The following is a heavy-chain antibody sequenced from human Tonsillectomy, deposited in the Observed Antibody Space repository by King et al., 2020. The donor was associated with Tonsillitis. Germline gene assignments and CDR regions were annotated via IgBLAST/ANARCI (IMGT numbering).Heavy chain of an antibody. Sequence: QLVQSGGGVVQPGRALRLSCVGSGVTFSSHAMQWVRQAPGKGLECVAGVGIDDFYKWYSGSVKGRFAISRDNSNNTLFLQMNSLRVEDTAVYYCVKEWNAFDMWGQGTMVTVSS. CDR3: VKEWNAFDM. V-gene: IGHV3-30*18. CDR1: GVTFSSHA. J-gene: IGHJ3*02. CDR2: VGIDDFYK.